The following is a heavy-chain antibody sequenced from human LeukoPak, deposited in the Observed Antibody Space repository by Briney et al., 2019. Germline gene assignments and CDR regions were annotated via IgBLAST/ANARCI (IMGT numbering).Heavy chain of an antibody. CDR1: GYTLTELS. Sequence: GASVKVSCKVPGYTLTELSMHWVRQAPGKGLEWMGGFDPEDGETIYAQKFQGRVTMIEDTSTDTAYMELSSLRSEDTAVYYCATANGAVAGNFDYWGQGTLVTVSS. CDR2: FDPEDGET. CDR3: ATANGAVAGNFDY. D-gene: IGHD6-19*01. J-gene: IGHJ4*02. V-gene: IGHV1-24*01.